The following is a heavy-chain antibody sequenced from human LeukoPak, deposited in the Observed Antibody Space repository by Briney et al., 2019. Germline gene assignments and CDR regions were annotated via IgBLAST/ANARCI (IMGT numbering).Heavy chain of an antibody. Sequence: SETLSLTCTVSGGSISSSSYYWGWIRQPPGKGLEWIGSIYYSGSTYYNPSLKSRVTISVDTSKNQFSLKLSSVTAADTAVYYCTLNYYGSGSYQDYWGQGTLVTVSS. CDR2: IYYSGST. D-gene: IGHD3-10*01. J-gene: IGHJ4*02. CDR3: TLNYYGSGSYQDY. CDR1: GGSISSSSYY. V-gene: IGHV4-39*03.